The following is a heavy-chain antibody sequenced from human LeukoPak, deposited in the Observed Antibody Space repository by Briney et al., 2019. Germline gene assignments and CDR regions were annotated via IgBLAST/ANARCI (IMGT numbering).Heavy chain of an antibody. Sequence: GASVKVSCKASGYTFTSYGLTWVRQAPGQGLEWTGWISAYNGHTKYPQKLQGRVTMTTDTSTSTAYMELRSLRSDDTAVYYCARGFPPRRNYDSSGYYSYYFDYWGQGTLVTVSS. CDR2: ISAYNGHT. D-gene: IGHD3-22*01. CDR3: ARGFPPRRNYDSSGYYSYYFDY. V-gene: IGHV1-18*01. J-gene: IGHJ4*02. CDR1: GYTFTSYG.